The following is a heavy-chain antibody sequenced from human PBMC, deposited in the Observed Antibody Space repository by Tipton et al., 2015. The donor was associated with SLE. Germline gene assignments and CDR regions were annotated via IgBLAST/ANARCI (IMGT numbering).Heavy chain of an antibody. Sequence: TLSLTCTVSGGSISSHYWSWIRQPPGKGLEWIGEINHSGSPNYNPSLKSRVTISVDKSKNQFSLKLSSVTAADTAVYYCARRPLYYDFWSGDYWGQGTLVTVSS. D-gene: IGHD3-3*01. CDR1: GGSISSHY. CDR2: INHSGSP. J-gene: IGHJ4*02. V-gene: IGHV4-34*01. CDR3: ARRPLYYDFWSGDY.